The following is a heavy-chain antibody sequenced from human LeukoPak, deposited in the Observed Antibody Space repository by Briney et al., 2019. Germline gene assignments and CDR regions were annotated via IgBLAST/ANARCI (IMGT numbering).Heavy chain of an antibody. CDR2: MSYDGSNK. CDR3: AKDRSYYDSSGSPTFDY. V-gene: IGHV3-30*18. D-gene: IGHD3-22*01. Sequence: GGSLRLSCAASGFTFSSYGMHWVRQAPGKGLEWVAVMSYDGSNKYYADSVKGRFTISRDNSKNTLYLQMNSLRAEDTAVYYCAKDRSYYDSSGSPTFDYWGQGTLVTVSS. J-gene: IGHJ4*02. CDR1: GFTFSSYG.